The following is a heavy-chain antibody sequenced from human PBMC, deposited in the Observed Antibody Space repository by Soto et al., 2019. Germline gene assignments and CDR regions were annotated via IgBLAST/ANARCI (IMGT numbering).Heavy chain of an antibody. CDR2: ISGSGGST. V-gene: IGHV3-23*01. J-gene: IGHJ4*02. Sequence: PGGFLRLSCAASGFTFISYAMNWVRQAPGKGLEWVSVISGSGGSTYYADSVKGRFTISRDNSKNTLYLQMNSLRAEDTAVYYCASRSSGWYFDYWGQGTLVTVSS. CDR1: GFTFISYA. CDR3: ASRSSGWYFDY. D-gene: IGHD6-19*01.